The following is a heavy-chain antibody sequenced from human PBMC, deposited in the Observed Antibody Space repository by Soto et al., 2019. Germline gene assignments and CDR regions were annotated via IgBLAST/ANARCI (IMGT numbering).Heavy chain of an antibody. CDR2: ISSSSSTI. V-gene: IGHV3-48*02. CDR1: GFTFSSYS. Sequence: GGSLRLSCAASGFTFSSYSMNWVRQAPGKGLEWVSYISSSSSTIYYADSVEGRFTISRDNAKNSLYLQMNSLRDEDTAVYYCASMGYCSSTSCSKNAFDIWGQGTMVTVSS. CDR3: ASMGYCSSTSCSKNAFDI. D-gene: IGHD2-2*01. J-gene: IGHJ3*02.